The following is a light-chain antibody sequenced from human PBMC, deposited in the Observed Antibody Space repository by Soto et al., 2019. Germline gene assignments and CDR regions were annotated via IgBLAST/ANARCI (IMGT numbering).Light chain of an antibody. CDR3: SSYTGNNTPYV. Sequence: QSALPQPASVSGSPGQSITISCTGTSSDVGGYNYVSWYQQHPGKAPKLMIYEVSNRPSGVSHRFSGSKSGNTASLTISGLQAEDEADYYCSSYTGNNTPYVFGTGTKVTV. CDR2: EVS. CDR1: SSDVGGYNY. J-gene: IGLJ1*01. V-gene: IGLV2-14*01.